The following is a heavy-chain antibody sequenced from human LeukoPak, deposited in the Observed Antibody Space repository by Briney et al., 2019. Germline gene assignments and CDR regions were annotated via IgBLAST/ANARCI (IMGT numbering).Heavy chain of an antibody. Sequence: ASVKVSCKASGYTFTGYYIHWVRQAPGQGLEWMGWNKPNSGDTRYTQKFQGRVTMPRDTSISTVYMELSGLRSDDTAVYYCARYCTTATCSEGDVYWGQGTLVTVPS. CDR3: ARYCTTATCSEGDVY. D-gene: IGHD2-2*01. V-gene: IGHV1-2*02. CDR1: GYTFTGYY. CDR2: NKPNSGDT. J-gene: IGHJ4*02.